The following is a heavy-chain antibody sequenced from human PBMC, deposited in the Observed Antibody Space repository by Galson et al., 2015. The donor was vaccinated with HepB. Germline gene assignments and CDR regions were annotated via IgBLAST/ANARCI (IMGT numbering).Heavy chain of an antibody. CDR1: GFTFSSYS. CDR2: ISSSSSYI. J-gene: IGHJ3*02. Sequence: SLRLSCAASGFTFSSYSMNWVRQAPGKGLEWVSSISSSSSYIYYADSVKGRFTISRDNAKNSLYLQMNSLRAEDTAVYYCAREVVAATQGDAFDIWGQGTMVTVSS. D-gene: IGHD2-15*01. CDR3: AREVVAATQGDAFDI. V-gene: IGHV3-21*01.